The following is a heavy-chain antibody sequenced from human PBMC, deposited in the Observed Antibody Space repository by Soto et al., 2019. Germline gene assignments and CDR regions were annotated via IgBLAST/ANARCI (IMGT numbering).Heavy chain of an antibody. CDR3: ARLPNKSPQN. J-gene: IGHJ1*01. V-gene: IGHV3-74*01. CDR2: ISTDASST. Sequence: EVQLVESGGGLVQPGGSLRLSGAASGFTFSSYWMHWVRQAPGKGLVWVSSISTDASSTSYADPVKGRFTISRDNAKNTLYLQMNRVRAEDTAVYYCARLPNKSPQNWGQGTLVIVSP. CDR1: GFTFSSYW.